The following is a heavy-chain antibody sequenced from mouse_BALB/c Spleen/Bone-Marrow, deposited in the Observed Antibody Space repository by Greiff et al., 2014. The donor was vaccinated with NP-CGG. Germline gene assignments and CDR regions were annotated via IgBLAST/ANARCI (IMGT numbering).Heavy chain of an antibody. CDR3: ARWTRGFAY. CDR1: RYSITRDYA. Sequence: VQLKESGPCLGKPSQSLSPTFTVTRYSITRDYAWNWVRQFSGKKLEWMGYISYSGSTSYNPSLKSRISITRDTSKNQFFLQLNSVTTEDTATYYCARWTRGFAYWGQGTLVTVSA. V-gene: IGHV3-2*02. J-gene: IGHJ3*01. CDR2: ISYSGST.